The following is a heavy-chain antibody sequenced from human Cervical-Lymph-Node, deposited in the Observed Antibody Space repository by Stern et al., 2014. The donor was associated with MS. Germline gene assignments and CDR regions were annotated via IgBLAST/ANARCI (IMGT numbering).Heavy chain of an antibody. CDR2: IFPVFGTP. CDR1: GGTFSKFP. CDR3: ALSSETSDRWYSLGYDL. V-gene: IGHV1-69*01. D-gene: IGHD6-13*01. J-gene: IGHJ5*02. Sequence: VQLVESGAEVTKPGSSVKGSCKASGGTFSKFPSSWVRQAPGQGLECMGGIFPVFGTPTYAQEFRGRVTITADVSTSTVYMELSSLRSDDTAVYYCALSSETSDRWYSLGYDLWGQGTLVTVSS.